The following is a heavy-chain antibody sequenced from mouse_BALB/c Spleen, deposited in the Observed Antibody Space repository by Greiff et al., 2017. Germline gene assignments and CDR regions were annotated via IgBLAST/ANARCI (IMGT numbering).Heavy chain of an antibody. CDR2: ISTYYGDA. CDR1: GYTFTDYA. CDR3: ARKGDDELLREVFMDY. V-gene: IGHV1S137*01. D-gene: IGHD1-1*01. Sequence: QVQLQQSGAELERPGVSVKISCKGSGYTFTDYAMHWVKQSHAKSLEWIGVISTYYGDASYNQKFKGKATMTVDKSSSTAYMELARLTSEDSAIYYCARKGDDELLREVFMDYWGQGTSVTVSS. J-gene: IGHJ4*01.